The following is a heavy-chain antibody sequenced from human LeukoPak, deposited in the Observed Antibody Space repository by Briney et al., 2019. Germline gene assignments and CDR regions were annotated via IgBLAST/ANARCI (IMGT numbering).Heavy chain of an antibody. CDR2: ISISSNYI. J-gene: IGHJ3*02. D-gene: IGHD2-2*01. Sequence: AGGSLRLSCAASGFTFSRYSMNWVRQAPGKGLEWVSSISISSNYIYYSDSVKGRFTISRDNAKNSLYLQVNSLRAEDTAVYYCARRYCSSSICYAFDIWGQGTMVTVSS. CDR1: GFTFSRYS. CDR3: ARRYCSSSICYAFDI. V-gene: IGHV3-21*01.